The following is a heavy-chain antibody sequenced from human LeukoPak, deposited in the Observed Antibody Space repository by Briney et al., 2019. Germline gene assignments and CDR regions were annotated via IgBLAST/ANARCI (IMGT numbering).Heavy chain of an antibody. CDR1: GFTFSDYY. CDR3: ARDPIAVAGTPNLGEIDY. Sequence: GGSLRLSCAASGFTFSDYYMSWIRQAPGKGLEWVSYISSSGSTIYYADSVKGRFTISRDNAKNPLYLQMNSLRAEDTAVYYCARDPIAVAGTPNLGEIDYWGQGTLVTVSS. V-gene: IGHV3-11*01. D-gene: IGHD6-19*01. J-gene: IGHJ4*02. CDR2: ISSSGSTI.